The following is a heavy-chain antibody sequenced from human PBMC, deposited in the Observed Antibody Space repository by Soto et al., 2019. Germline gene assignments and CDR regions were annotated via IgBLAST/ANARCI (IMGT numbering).Heavy chain of an antibody. Sequence: PGGSLRLSCAASGFIFSRYSMNWVRQAPGKGLEWVSYISSTTSTKYYADSVKGRFSISRDNSKNTLYLQMNSLRAEDTAVYYCAKDLRKYYDILTGYPAEDYYYGMDVWGQGTTVTVSS. CDR2: ISSTTSTK. D-gene: IGHD3-9*01. CDR1: GFIFSRYS. V-gene: IGHV3-48*01. CDR3: AKDLRKYYDILTGYPAEDYYYGMDV. J-gene: IGHJ6*02.